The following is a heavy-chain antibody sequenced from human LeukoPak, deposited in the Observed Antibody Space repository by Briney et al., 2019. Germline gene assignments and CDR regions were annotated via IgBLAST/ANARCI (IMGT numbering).Heavy chain of an antibody. D-gene: IGHD3-10*01. CDR3: ARAQNYYGSGSYYFFFDY. CDR1: GGSISSGGYS. Sequence: PSQTLSLTCAVSGGSISSGGYSWSWIRQPPGKGLEWIGYIYYSGSTYYNPSLKSRVTISVDTSKNQFSLKLSSVTAADTAVYYCARAQNYYGSGSYYFFFDYWGQGTLVTVSS. CDR2: IYYSGST. J-gene: IGHJ4*02. V-gene: IGHV4-30-4*08.